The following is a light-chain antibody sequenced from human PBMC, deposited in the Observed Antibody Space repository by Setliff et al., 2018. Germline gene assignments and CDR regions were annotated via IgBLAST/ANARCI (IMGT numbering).Light chain of an antibody. CDR1: SSDVGGYKY. Sequence: QSALTQPRSVSRSPGQSVTISCTGTSSDVGGYKYVSWYQQHPGKAPKLMIYDVSKRPSGVPDRFSGSKSGNTASLTISGLQAEDEADYYCCSYAGSYTSLYVFGTGTKVTVL. CDR2: DVS. V-gene: IGLV2-11*01. J-gene: IGLJ1*01. CDR3: CSYAGSYTSLYV.